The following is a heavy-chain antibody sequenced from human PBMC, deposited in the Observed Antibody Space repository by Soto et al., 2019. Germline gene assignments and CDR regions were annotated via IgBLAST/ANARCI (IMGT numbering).Heavy chain of an antibody. J-gene: IGHJ6*01. D-gene: IGHD6-6*01. V-gene: IGHV3-33*01. Sequence: QVQLVESGGGVVQPGRSLRLSCAASGFTFSSYGMHWVRQAPGKGLEWVAVIWYDGSNKYYADSVKGRFTISRDNSKNTLYLQMNSRRAEDTAVYYCARDRYSSSPDVWGQGTTVTVSS. CDR3: ARDRYSSSPDV. CDR2: IWYDGSNK. CDR1: GFTFSSYG.